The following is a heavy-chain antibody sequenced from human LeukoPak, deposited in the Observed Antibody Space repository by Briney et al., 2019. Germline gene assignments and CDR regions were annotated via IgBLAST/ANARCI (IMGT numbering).Heavy chain of an antibody. D-gene: IGHD2-15*01. Sequence: GGSLRLSCAASGFTFSSYAMHWVRQAPGKGLEWVAVISYDGSNKYYADSVKGRFTISRDNSKNTLYLQMNSLRAEDTAVYYCVRAQRVWHCSGGSCSDYWGQGTLVTVSS. V-gene: IGHV3-30-3*01. CDR3: VRAQRVWHCSGGSCSDY. J-gene: IGHJ4*02. CDR2: ISYDGSNK. CDR1: GFTFSSYA.